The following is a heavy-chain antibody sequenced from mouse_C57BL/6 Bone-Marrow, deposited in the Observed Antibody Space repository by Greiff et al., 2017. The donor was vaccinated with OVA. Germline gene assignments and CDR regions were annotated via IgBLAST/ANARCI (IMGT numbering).Heavy chain of an antibody. Sequence: VKLQESGAELVRPGTSVKMSCKASGYTFTNYWIGWAKQRPGHGLEWIGDIYPGGGYTNYNEKFKGKATLTADKSPSTAYMQFSSLTSEDSAIYYCARGERYWYFDVWGTGTTVTVSS. CDR2: IYPGGGYT. CDR3: ARGERYWYFDV. V-gene: IGHV1-63*01. J-gene: IGHJ1*03. CDR1: GYTFTNYW.